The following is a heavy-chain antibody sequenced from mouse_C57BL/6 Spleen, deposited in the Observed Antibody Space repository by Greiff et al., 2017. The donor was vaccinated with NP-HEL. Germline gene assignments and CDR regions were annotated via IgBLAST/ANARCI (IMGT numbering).Heavy chain of an antibody. CDR2: ISSGGSYT. CDR3: ARQGSYYGSFAY. J-gene: IGHJ3*01. D-gene: IGHD1-1*01. CDR1: GFTFSSYG. V-gene: IGHV5-6*01. Sequence: DVQLVESGGDLVKPGGSLKLSCAASGFTFSSYGMSWVRQTPDKRLEWVANISSGGSYTYYPDSVKGRFTISRENAKNTLYLQMSSLKSEDTAMYYCARQGSYYGSFAYWGQGTLVTVSA.